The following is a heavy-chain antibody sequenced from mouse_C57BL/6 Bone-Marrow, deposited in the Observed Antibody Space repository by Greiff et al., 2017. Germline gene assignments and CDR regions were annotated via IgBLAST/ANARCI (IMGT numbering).Heavy chain of an antibody. CDR1: GYTFTDYE. CDR3: TRRGYDFWFAY. CDR2: IDPETGGT. J-gene: IGHJ3*01. Sequence: QVQLQQSGAELVRPGASVTLSCTASGYTFTDYEMHWVKQTPVHGLEWIGAIDPETGGTAYNQKFKGKAILTADKSSSTAYMELRSLTSEDSAVYYCTRRGYDFWFAYWGQGTLVTVSA. D-gene: IGHD2-2*01. V-gene: IGHV1-15*01.